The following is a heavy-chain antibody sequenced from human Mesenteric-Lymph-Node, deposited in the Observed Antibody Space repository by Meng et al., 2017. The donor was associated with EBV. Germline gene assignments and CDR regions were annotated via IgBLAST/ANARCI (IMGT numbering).Heavy chain of an antibody. J-gene: IGHJ1*01. Sequence: QSQLAQSRPEVRKPGASVKVSCRSSADTYTSWVRQAPGQGLEWMGWSSIYKDDTHYAETFKARVTMTTDTSTGTAYMELRSLTSDDTAVYYCASGDLYFEKWGQGTLVTVSS. CDR3: ASGDLYFEK. CDR1: ADTYTS. D-gene: IGHD4-17*01. V-gene: IGHV1-18*01. CDR2: SSIYKDDT.